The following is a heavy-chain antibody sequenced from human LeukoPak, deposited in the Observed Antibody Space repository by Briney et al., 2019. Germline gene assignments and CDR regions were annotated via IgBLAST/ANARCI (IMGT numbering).Heavy chain of an antibody. V-gene: IGHV3-11*04. D-gene: IGHD3-10*01. Sequence: GGSLRLSCAASGFTFSDYYMSWIRQAPGKGLEWVSYISSSGSTIYYADSVKGRFTISRDNAKNSLYLQMNSLRAEDTAVYYCARARSWVGKSWFDPWGQGTLVTVSS. CDR3: ARARSWVGKSWFDP. CDR1: GFTFSDYY. CDR2: ISSSGSTI. J-gene: IGHJ5*02.